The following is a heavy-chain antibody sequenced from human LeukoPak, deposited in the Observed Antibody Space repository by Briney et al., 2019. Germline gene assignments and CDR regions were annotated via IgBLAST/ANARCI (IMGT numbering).Heavy chain of an antibody. V-gene: IGHV3-30*02. CDR3: AKDNCSSTSCLFNYYYYMDV. J-gene: IGHJ6*03. CDR2: IRYDGSNK. Sequence: GGSLRLSCAASGFTFNNYGMHWVRQAPGKGLEWVAFIRYDGSNKYYADSVKGRFTISRDNSKNTLYLQMNSLRAEDTAVYYCAKDNCSSTSCLFNYYYYMDVWGKGTTVTVSS. D-gene: IGHD2-2*01. CDR1: GFTFNNYG.